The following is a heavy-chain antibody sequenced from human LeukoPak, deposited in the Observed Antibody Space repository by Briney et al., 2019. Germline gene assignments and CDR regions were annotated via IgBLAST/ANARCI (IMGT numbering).Heavy chain of an antibody. D-gene: IGHD4-11*01. CDR1: GFIFSDYY. CDR3: AKDADYSNYNDY. Sequence: GGSLRLSCAASGFIFSDYYMSWIRQAPGKGLEWVSYISSSGSTIYYADSVKGRFTISRDNAKNSLYLQMNSLRAEDTAVYYCAKDADYSNYNDYWGQGTLVTVSS. J-gene: IGHJ4*02. V-gene: IGHV3-11*01. CDR2: ISSSGSTI.